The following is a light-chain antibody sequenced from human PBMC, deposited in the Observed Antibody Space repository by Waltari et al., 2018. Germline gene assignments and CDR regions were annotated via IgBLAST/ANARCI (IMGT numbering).Light chain of an antibody. Sequence: DIQMTQSPSSLSASVGDRVTITCQASQDISNYLNWYQQKPGKAPKLLIYDASNLETGVPSMFSGSGSGTDFTFTISSLQPEDIATYYCQQYDNLPGFGPGTKVDIK. CDR1: QDISNY. V-gene: IGKV1-33*01. CDR2: DAS. J-gene: IGKJ3*01. CDR3: QQYDNLPG.